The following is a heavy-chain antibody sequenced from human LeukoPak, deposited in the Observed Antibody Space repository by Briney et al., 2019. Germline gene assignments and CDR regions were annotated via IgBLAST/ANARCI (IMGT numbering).Heavy chain of an antibody. J-gene: IGHJ3*02. CDR3: ARGTTMVTSAFDI. V-gene: IGHV4-38-2*01. CDR1: GYSLSSGYY. D-gene: IGHD5-18*01. CDR2: IYHSGST. Sequence: SETLSLTCAVSGYSLSSGYYWGWIRQPPGKGLEWIGSIYHSGSTYYNPSLKSRVTISVDTSKNQFSLKLSSVTAADTAVYYCARGTTMVTSAFDIWGQGTMVTVSS.